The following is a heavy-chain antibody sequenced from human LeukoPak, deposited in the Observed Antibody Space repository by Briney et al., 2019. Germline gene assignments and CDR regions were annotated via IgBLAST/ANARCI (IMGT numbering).Heavy chain of an antibody. Sequence: GASAKVSCKASGYTFTSYYMHWVRQAPGQGLEWMGIINPSGGSTSYAQRFQGRVTLTRDTSTSTVYMELSSLRSEDTAVYFCARDRVAVAGTFYYYYGMDVWGQGTTVTVSS. CDR2: INPSGGST. V-gene: IGHV1-46*01. J-gene: IGHJ6*02. D-gene: IGHD6-19*01. CDR1: GYTFTSYY. CDR3: ARDRVAVAGTFYYYYGMDV.